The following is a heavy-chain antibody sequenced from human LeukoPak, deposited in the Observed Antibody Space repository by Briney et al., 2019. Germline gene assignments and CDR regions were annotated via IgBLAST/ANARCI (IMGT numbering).Heavy chain of an antibody. CDR2: VSYDGDFK. D-gene: IGHD6-19*01. J-gene: IGHJ4*02. Sequence: GGSLRLSCVGSGFVFSECAVHWVRQAPGKGLEWVAVVSYDGDFKLYGDSVKGRFTISRDNSQNMLFLQMNDLRPQDAATYFCARDPYSHDSSGFSYFLQYWGQGTVVTVSS. CDR3: ARDPYSHDSSGFSYFLQY. V-gene: IGHV3-30-3*01. CDR1: GFVFSECA.